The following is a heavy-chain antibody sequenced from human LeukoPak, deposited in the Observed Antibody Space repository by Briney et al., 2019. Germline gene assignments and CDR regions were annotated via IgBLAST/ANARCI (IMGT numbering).Heavy chain of an antibody. D-gene: IGHD5-18*01. CDR3: ARGSKQGGYSYGLDY. V-gene: IGHV4-59*11. CDR1: GGSISSHY. Sequence: PSETLSLTCTVSGGSISSHYWSWIRQPPGKGLEWIGYMYYSGATNYNPSLKSRVTISVDTSKNQFSLKLSSVTAADTAVYYCARGSKQGGYSYGLDYWGQGTLVTVSS. J-gene: IGHJ4*02. CDR2: MYYSGAT.